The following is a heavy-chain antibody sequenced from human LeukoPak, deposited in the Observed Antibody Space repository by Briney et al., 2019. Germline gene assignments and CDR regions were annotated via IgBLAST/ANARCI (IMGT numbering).Heavy chain of an antibody. Sequence: PGGSLRLSCAASGFTFSSYGMHWVRQAPGKGLEWVAFIRYDGSNKYYADSVKGRFTISRDNSKNTLYLQMNSLRSEDTAVYYCARCGEVTMVRGVPWSGYYYYYMDVWGKGTTVTVSS. CDR3: ARCGEVTMVRGVPWSGYYYYYMDV. CDR2: IRYDGSNK. D-gene: IGHD3-10*01. CDR1: GFTFSSYG. J-gene: IGHJ6*03. V-gene: IGHV3-30*02.